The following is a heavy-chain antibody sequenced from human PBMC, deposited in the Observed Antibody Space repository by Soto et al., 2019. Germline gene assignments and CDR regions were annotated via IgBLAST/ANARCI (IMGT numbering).Heavy chain of an antibody. Sequence: PSETLSLTCAVSGYSINSGYYWGWIRQPPGKGLEWIGSVDHSGRTYYSPSLRSRLTIFIDTSKNQYSLRLTSVTAADTAMYFCAKKGYYPSGKINLFDSWGPGTLVTVSS. J-gene: IGHJ4*02. CDR2: VDHSGRT. CDR1: GYSINSGYY. D-gene: IGHD3-10*01. V-gene: IGHV4-38-2*01. CDR3: AKKGYYPSGKINLFDS.